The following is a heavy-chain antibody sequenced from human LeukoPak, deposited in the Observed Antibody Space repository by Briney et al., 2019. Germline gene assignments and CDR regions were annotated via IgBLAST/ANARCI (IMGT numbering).Heavy chain of an antibody. CDR1: GFSFGNYA. J-gene: IGHJ5*01. CDR3: VKDPRDTYGTNWFVS. Sequence: PGGSLRLSCVASGFSFGNYAMSWVRQAPGKGLQWVSQISGTGGATWYAGFARDRFTISRDNSKKTLYLQMSGLRVEDTAMYYCVKDPRDTYGTNWFVSWGQVSLLIVSS. D-gene: IGHD2-21*01. V-gene: IGHV3-23*01. CDR2: ISGTGGAT.